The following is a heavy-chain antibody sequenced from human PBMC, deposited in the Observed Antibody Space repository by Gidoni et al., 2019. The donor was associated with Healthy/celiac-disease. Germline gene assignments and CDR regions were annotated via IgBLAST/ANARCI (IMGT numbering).Heavy chain of an antibody. CDR1: GFTFSSYW. D-gene: IGHD3-16*01. CDR2: INSDGSSI. J-gene: IGHJ4*02. CDR3: ARGGGGGLPFDY. V-gene: IGHV3-74*01. Sequence: EVQLVESGGGLVQPGGSLRLSCAASGFTFSSYWMHWVRQAPGKGLVWVSRINSDGSSISYADSVKGRFTIPKDNAKNTLFLQMNILRAGDTAVYYCARGGGGGLPFDYWGQGTLVTVSS.